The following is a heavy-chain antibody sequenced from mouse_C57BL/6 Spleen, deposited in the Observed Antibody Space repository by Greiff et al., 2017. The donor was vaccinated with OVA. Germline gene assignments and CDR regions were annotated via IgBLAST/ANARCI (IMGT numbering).Heavy chain of an antibody. J-gene: IGHJ3*01. CDR2: IWGGGST. D-gene: IGHD2-1*01. Sequence: VHLVESGPGLVAPSQSLSITCTVSGFSLTSYGVDWVRQPPGTGLAWLGVIWGGGSTNYHSALMSRLSISKDNSKSEDFVIRNRLQTDDTAVYYCSTLLVRREAYWGQGTLVTVSA. CDR1: GFSLTSYG. V-gene: IGHV2-9*01. CDR3: STLLVRREAY.